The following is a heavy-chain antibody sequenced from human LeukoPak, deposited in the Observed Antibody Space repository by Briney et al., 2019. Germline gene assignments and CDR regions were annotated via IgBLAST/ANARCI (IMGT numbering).Heavy chain of an antibody. CDR3: ARVPGGIAVVSPISDYYYGMDV. CDR1: GGTFSSYA. CDR2: IIPILGIA. D-gene: IGHD6-19*01. J-gene: IGHJ6*02. V-gene: IGHV1-69*04. Sequence: VASVTVSCKASGGTFSSYAISWVRQAPGQGLEWMGRIIPILGIANYAQKFQGRVTITADKSTSTAYMELSSLRAEDTAVYYCARVPGGIAVVSPISDYYYGMDVWGQGTTVTVSS.